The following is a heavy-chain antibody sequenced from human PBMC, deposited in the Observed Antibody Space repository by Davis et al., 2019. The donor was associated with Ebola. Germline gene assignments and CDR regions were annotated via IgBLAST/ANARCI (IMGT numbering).Heavy chain of an antibody. CDR3: ARQGTTSWDS. Sequence: GESLKISCKGSGYSFADQWIGWVRQMPGKGLEWMGIIFPDDSDATYSPSFQGQVTFSVDKSIRTAYLHWNSLKASDTATYYCARQGTTSWDSWGQGTLVTVSS. D-gene: IGHD2-2*01. V-gene: IGHV5-51*01. CDR2: IFPDDSDA. J-gene: IGHJ4*02. CDR1: GYSFADQW.